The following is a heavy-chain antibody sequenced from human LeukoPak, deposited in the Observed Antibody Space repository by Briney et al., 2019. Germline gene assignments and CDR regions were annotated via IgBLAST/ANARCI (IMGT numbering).Heavy chain of an antibody. CDR2: IRYDGTDK. Sequence: GGSLRLSGAASGFTFSDYYMRWIRHAPGKGLEWWAFIRYDGTDKYYADSVKGRFTISRDNSKNTLYLEMNSLRAEDTAVYYCANLQLVRGVILAVVYWGQGTLVTASS. CDR1: GFTFSDYY. V-gene: IGHV3-30*02. D-gene: IGHD3-10*01. J-gene: IGHJ4*02. CDR3: ANLQLVRGVILAVVY.